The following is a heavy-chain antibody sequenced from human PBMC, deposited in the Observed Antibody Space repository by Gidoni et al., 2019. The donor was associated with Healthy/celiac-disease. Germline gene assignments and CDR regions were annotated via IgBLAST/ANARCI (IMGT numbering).Heavy chain of an antibody. V-gene: IGHV3-23*01. Sequence: EVQLLESGGGLVQPGGSLRLSCAASGFTFSSYAMGWVRQSPGKGLEWVSAISGSGGSTYYADSVKGRFTISRDNSKNTLYLQMNSLRAEDTAVYYCAKPGDDSSGYPYFDYWGQGTLVTVSS. D-gene: IGHD3-22*01. CDR3: AKPGDDSSGYPYFDY. CDR2: ISGSGGST. J-gene: IGHJ4*02. CDR1: GFTFSSYA.